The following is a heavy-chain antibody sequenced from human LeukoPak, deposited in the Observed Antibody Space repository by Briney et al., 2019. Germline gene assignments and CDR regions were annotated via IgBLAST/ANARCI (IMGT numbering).Heavy chain of an antibody. CDR3: ARSYGDYWFDP. D-gene: IGHD4-17*01. V-gene: IGHV4-39*07. CDR1: GGSISNSYYY. CDR2: IYYSGTT. Sequence: SETLSLTCTVSGGSISNSYYYWGWIRQPPGKGLEWIGTIYYSGTTYYNPSLKSRVTISVDTSKNQFSLKLSSVTAADTAVYYCARSYGDYWFDPWGQGTLVTVSS. J-gene: IGHJ5*02.